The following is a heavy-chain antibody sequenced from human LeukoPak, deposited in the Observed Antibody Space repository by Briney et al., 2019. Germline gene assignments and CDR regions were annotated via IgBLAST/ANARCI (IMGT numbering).Heavy chain of an antibody. J-gene: IGHJ6*03. CDR1: GGSISSYY. CDR2: IYSSGST. CDR3: ASEMATIMGVYYYYYMDV. D-gene: IGHD5-24*01. V-gene: IGHV4-4*07. Sequence: PSETLSLTCTVSGGSISSYYWSWIRQPAGKGLEWIGRIYSSGSTTYNPSLKSRVTMSVDTSKNQFSLKLSSVTAADTAVYYCASEMATIMGVYYYYYMDVWGKGTTVTVSS.